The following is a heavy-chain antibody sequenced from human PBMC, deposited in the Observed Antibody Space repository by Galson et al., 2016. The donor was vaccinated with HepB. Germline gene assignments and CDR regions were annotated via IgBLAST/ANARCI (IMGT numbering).Heavy chain of an antibody. CDR1: GDSISNVGRH. CDR3: ATGISVAGKYYYYYMDV. Sequence: LSLTCTVSGDSISNVGRHWGWFRQSPEMGLEYIGSIHSSGTSYYNPSLTSRVTVSADMSRNQFFLSLTSVTAADTAVYYCATGISVAGKYYYYYMDVWGQGTLVTVSS. CDR2: IHSSGTS. V-gene: IGHV4-39*01. D-gene: IGHD6-19*01. J-gene: IGHJ6*03.